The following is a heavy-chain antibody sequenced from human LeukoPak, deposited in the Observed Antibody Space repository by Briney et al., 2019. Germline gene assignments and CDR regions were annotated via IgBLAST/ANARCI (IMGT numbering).Heavy chain of an antibody. Sequence: SETLSLTCTVSGGSISSYYWSLIRQPPGKGLEWIGYIYYSGSTNYNPSLKSRVTISVDTSRNQFSLKLSSVTAADTAVYYCAGGGTVRNGMDVWGQGTTVTVSS. J-gene: IGHJ6*02. CDR3: AGGGTVRNGMDV. V-gene: IGHV4-59*01. CDR1: GGSISSYY. D-gene: IGHD1-26*01. CDR2: IYYSGST.